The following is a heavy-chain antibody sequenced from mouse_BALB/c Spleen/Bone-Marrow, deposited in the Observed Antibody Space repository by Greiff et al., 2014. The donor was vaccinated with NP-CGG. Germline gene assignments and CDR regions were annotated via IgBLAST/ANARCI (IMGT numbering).Heavy chain of an antibody. CDR1: GYSFTGYT. D-gene: IGHD2-4*01. CDR2: INPYNGGT. CDR3: VRDYDYGNYAMDY. J-gene: IGHJ4*01. V-gene: IGHV1-18*01. Sequence: EVQLQQSGPELVKPGAPMKISCKASGYSFTGYTMNWVKQSHGKNLEWIGLINPYNGGTNYNQKFKGKATLTVDKSSSTAYMELLSLTSEDSAVYYCVRDYDYGNYAMDYWGQGTSVTVSS.